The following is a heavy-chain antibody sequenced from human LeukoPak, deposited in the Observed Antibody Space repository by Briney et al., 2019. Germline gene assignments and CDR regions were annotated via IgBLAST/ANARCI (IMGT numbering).Heavy chain of an antibody. CDR3: ARLGGWKFDY. J-gene: IGHJ4*02. CDR1: GFTVSSNY. D-gene: IGHD6-19*01. CDR2: IYSGGST. V-gene: IGHV3-53*04. Sequence: PGGSLRLSCAASGFTVSSNYMSWVRQAPGKGLEWVSVIYSGGSTYYADSVKGRFTISRHNSKITLYLQMNSLRAEDTAVYYCARLGGWKFDYWGQGTLITVSS.